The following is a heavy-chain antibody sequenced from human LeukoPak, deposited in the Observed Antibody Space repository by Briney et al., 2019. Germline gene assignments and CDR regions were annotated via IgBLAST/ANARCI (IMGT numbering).Heavy chain of an antibody. CDR1: GFTFDDYG. J-gene: IGHJ4*02. CDR2: ISTDGGNT. D-gene: IGHD3-22*01. V-gene: IGHV3-20*04. Sequence: PGGSLRLSRAASGFTFDDYGMSWVRQAPGKGLEWVSGISTDGGNTHYADSVKGRFTISRDNAKSSLYLQMNSLRAEDTAVYYCVRLRRNSDRSDYYYYYNSWGQGTLVTVSS. CDR3: VRLRRNSDRSDYYYYYNS.